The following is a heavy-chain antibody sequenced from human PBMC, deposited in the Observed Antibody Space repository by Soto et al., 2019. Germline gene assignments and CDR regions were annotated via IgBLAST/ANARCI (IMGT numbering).Heavy chain of an antibody. V-gene: IGHV4-59*01. D-gene: IGHD3-22*01. J-gene: IGHJ4*02. CDR3: ARVWVDDSSGYYYETFDY. CDR1: GGSISSYY. CDR2: IYYSGST. Sequence: SETLSLTCTVSGGSISSYYWSWIRQPPGKGLEWIGYIYYSGSTNYNPSLKSRVTISVDTSKNQFSLKLSSVTAADTAVYYCARVWVDDSSGYYYETFDYWGQGTLVTVSS.